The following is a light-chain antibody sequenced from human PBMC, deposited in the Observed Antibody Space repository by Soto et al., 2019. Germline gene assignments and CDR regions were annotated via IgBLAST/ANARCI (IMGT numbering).Light chain of an antibody. Sequence: EIVLTQSPGTLSLSPGERATLSCRASQSFSSYLAWYQQKPGQAPRLLIYDASNRATGIPARFSGSGSGTDFTLTISSLEPEDFAVYFCQQRSSWPLTFGQGTRLEIK. CDR3: QQRSSWPLT. J-gene: IGKJ5*01. V-gene: IGKV3-11*01. CDR2: DAS. CDR1: QSFSSY.